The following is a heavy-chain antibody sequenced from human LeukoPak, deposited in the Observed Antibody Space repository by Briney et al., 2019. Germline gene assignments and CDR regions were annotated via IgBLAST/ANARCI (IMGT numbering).Heavy chain of an antibody. CDR2: IYYSGST. J-gene: IGHJ4*02. CDR1: GGSISSGDYY. D-gene: IGHD3-3*01. Sequence: SETLSLTCTVSGGSISSGDYYWSWIRQPPGKGLEWIGYIYYSGSTYYNPSLKSRVTISVDTSKNQFSLKLSSVTAADTAVYYCARVKVLRFLEWSDYWGQGTLVTVSS. V-gene: IGHV4-30-4*08. CDR3: ARVKVLRFLEWSDY.